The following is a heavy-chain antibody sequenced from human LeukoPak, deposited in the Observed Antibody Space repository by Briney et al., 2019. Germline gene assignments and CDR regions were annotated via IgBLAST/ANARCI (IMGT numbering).Heavy chain of an antibody. CDR3: ARGPEKNVWGSYRYMGFDY. CDR1: GGSFSGYY. V-gene: IGHV4-34*01. D-gene: IGHD3-16*02. Sequence: SETLSLTCAVYGGSFSGYYWSWIRQPPGKGLEWIGEINHSGSTNYNPSLKSRVTISVDTSKNQFSLKLSSVTAPDTAVYYCARGPEKNVWGSYRYMGFDYWGQGTLVTVSS. J-gene: IGHJ4*02. CDR2: INHSGST.